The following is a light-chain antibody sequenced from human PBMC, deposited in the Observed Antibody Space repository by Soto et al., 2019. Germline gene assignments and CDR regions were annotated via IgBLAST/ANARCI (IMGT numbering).Light chain of an antibody. Sequence: EIVLTHSQAPLSLSPGERATLSSRASQSVSSYLAWYQQKPGQAPRLLIYDASNRATGIPARFSGSGSGTDFTLTISSLEPEDFAVYYCQQRSNWPPTFGGGTKVDIK. CDR2: DAS. J-gene: IGKJ4*01. CDR1: QSVSSY. V-gene: IGKV3-11*01. CDR3: QQRSNWPPT.